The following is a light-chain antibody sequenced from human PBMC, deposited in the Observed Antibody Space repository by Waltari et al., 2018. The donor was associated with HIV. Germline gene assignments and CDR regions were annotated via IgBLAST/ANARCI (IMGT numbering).Light chain of an antibody. J-gene: IGKJ1*01. CDR2: GVS. CDR3: QQFNFWPRT. CDR1: QRVGKF. V-gene: IGKV3-15*01. Sequence: EIVMTQSPVTLSVSPGDRATLSSMPRQRVGKFFPWYQQRPGQAPRLLTHGVSNRAAGVPARFVGSGSGTEVNLTISSLQSDDSAVYFCQQFNFWPRTFGQGTKVEV.